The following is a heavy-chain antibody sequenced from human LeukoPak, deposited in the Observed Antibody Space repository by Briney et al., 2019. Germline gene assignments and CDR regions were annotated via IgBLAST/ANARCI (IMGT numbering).Heavy chain of an antibody. D-gene: IGHD3-10*01. CDR3: ARSTPYYYGSGSYFWFDP. Sequence: GEALKISWKGSGYSFTSYWIGWVRQMPGEGLEWMGIIYPGDSDTRYSPSFQGQVTISADKSISTAYLQWSSLKASDTAMYYCARSTPYYYGSGSYFWFDPWGQGTLVTVSS. V-gene: IGHV5-51*01. CDR2: IYPGDSDT. CDR1: GYSFTSYW. J-gene: IGHJ5*02.